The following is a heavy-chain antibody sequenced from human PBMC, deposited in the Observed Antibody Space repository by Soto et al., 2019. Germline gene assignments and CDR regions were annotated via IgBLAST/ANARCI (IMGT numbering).Heavy chain of an antibody. CDR3: ARPLYADYFDY. D-gene: IGHD4-17*01. Sequence: QVQLVQSGAEVKKPGASVKVSCKASGYTFTSYALHWVRQAPGQRLEWMGWVNAGNGYTKYSQNFQGRVTITRDTSATTSYMELSGLRSEDTAVYYCARPLYADYFDYWGQGTQVTVSS. J-gene: IGHJ4*02. CDR2: VNAGNGYT. CDR1: GYTFTSYA. V-gene: IGHV1-3*01.